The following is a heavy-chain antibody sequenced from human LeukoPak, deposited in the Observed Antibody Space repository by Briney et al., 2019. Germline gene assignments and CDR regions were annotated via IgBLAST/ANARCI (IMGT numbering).Heavy chain of an antibody. CDR3: ASVFTTGDFQH. J-gene: IGHJ1*01. Sequence: ASVKVSCKASGYTFTGYYMHWVRQAPGQGLEWMGGIIPIFGTANYAQKFQGRVTITADESTSTAYMELSSLRSEDTAVYYCASVFTTGDFQHWGQGTLVTVSS. CDR2: IIPIFGTA. V-gene: IGHV1-69*13. D-gene: IGHD1-14*01. CDR1: GYTFTGYY.